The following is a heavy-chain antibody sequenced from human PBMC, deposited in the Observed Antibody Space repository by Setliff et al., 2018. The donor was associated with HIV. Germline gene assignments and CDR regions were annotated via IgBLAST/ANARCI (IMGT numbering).Heavy chain of an antibody. CDR1: GDSITSYF. J-gene: IGHJ4*02. CDR2: VRYSGNT. CDR3: ARAGRALPLKSTVVNTRDPQYFAY. D-gene: IGHD3-9*01. V-gene: IGHV4-59*01. Sequence: LSLTCSVYGDSITSYFWSWIRQSPGRGLEWIGYVRYSGNTNYNPSLKSRVAISVDTSNQFSLRLTSVTPADTAVYYCARAGRALPLKSTVVNTRDPQYFAYWGRGALVTSPQ.